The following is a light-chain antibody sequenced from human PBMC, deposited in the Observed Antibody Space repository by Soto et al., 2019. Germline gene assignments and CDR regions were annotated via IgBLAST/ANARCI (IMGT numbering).Light chain of an antibody. Sequence: EVVMTQSPGTLSLSPGDRATLSCRASQSVSSSSLAWYQQKPGQAPRLLIYHTSSRATGIPDGFSGSGSGTDFTLTISRLEPEDFAVYYCQQYGTSPPYTFGQGTKVEIK. CDR3: QQYGTSPPYT. CDR2: HTS. J-gene: IGKJ2*01. V-gene: IGKV3-20*01. CDR1: QSVSSSS.